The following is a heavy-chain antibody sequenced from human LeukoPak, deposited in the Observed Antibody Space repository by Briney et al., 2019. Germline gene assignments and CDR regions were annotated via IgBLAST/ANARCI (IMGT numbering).Heavy chain of an antibody. V-gene: IGHV3-30*02. J-gene: IGHJ4*02. CDR3: AKDLTGGSGSYSSLFDY. Sequence: GGSLGLSCAASGFTFNSYGIHWVRQAPGKGLEWVAFIRFDGSNNYYADSVKGRFTISRDNSKNTLYLQMNSLRAEDTAVYYCAKDLTGGSGSYSSLFDYWGQGTLVTVSS. CDR1: GFTFNSYG. CDR2: IRFDGSNN. D-gene: IGHD3-10*01.